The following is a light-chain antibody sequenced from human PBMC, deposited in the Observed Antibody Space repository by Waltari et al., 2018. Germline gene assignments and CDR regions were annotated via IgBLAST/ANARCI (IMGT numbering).Light chain of an antibody. V-gene: IGLV2-23*02. J-gene: IGLJ3*02. CDR3: CSYAGSSTWV. CDR2: EVS. CDR1: SSDVGSYNL. Sequence: QSALTQPASASGSPGQSITISCTGTSSDVGSYNLLSWYQQHPGKAPKLMIYEVSKRPSGVSNRFSGSKSGNTASLTISGLQAEDEADYYCCSYAGSSTWVFGGGTKLTVL.